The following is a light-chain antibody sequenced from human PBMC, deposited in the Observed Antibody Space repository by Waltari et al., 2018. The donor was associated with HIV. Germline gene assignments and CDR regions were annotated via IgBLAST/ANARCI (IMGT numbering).Light chain of an antibody. CDR3: AVLDDTLGGGV. V-gene: IGLV1-47*01. J-gene: IGLJ2*01. CDR1: TANIGANF. Sequence: QSVLTQSPSPSGTPGRKATISCSGGTANIGANFLFWFQQFPGTAPKLLIYRDNLRHSGVPARFSGSKSGTSASLTISGLRSDDEAHYFCAVLDDTLGGGVFGGGTKLTVL. CDR2: RDN.